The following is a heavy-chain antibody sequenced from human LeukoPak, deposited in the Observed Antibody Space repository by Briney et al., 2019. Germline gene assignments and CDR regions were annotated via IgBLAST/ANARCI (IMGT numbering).Heavy chain of an antibody. J-gene: IGHJ4*02. Sequence: PGGSLRLSCAASGFTFSRFGMHWVRQAPGKGLEWVALIRYDGSDKYYADSVRGRFTISRDNSKNTFYLQMDSLRTDDTAVYYCARQYSSEFDYWVQGTLASVCS. CDR3: ARQYSSEFDY. CDR2: IRYDGSDK. D-gene: IGHD6-19*01. CDR1: GFTFSRFG. V-gene: IGHV3-30*02.